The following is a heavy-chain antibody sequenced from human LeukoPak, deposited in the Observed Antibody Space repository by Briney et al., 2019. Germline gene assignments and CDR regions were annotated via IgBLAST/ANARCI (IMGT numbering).Heavy chain of an antibody. D-gene: IGHD1-14*01. V-gene: IGHV3-7*01. Sequence: GGSLRLSCAASGFTFSSYWMSWVRQAPGKGLEWVANIKQDGSENYYVDSVKGRFTISRDNAKNSLYLQMSSLRAEDTAVYYCARDETSRANPLWGQGTLVTVSS. J-gene: IGHJ4*02. CDR1: GFTFSSYW. CDR2: IKQDGSEN. CDR3: ARDETSRANPL.